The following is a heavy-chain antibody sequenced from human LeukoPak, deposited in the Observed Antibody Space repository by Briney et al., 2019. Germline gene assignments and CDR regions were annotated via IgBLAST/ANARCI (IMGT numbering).Heavy chain of an antibody. CDR3: ARPQTTPASTPFAFDI. J-gene: IGHJ3*02. Sequence: PSETLSLTCTVSGGSISSSSYYWGWIRQPPGKGLEWIGSIYYSGSTYYNPSLKSRVTISVDTSKNQFSLKLSSVTAADTAVYYCARPQTTPASTPFAFDIWGQGTMVTVSS. CDR1: GGSISSSSYY. D-gene: IGHD1-7*01. V-gene: IGHV4-39*01. CDR2: IYYSGST.